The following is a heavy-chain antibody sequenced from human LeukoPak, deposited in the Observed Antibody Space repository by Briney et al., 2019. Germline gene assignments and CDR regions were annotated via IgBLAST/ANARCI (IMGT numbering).Heavy chain of an antibody. Sequence: GGSLRLSCTASGFTFSSYAMSWVRQAPGKGLEWVAVISYDGSNKYYADSVKGRFTISRDNSKNTLYLQMNSLRAEDTAVYYCARDSFFTEWWFDPWGQGTLVTVSS. J-gene: IGHJ5*02. CDR1: GFTFSSYA. CDR2: ISYDGSNK. V-gene: IGHV3-30-3*01. D-gene: IGHD1-14*01. CDR3: ARDSFFTEWWFDP.